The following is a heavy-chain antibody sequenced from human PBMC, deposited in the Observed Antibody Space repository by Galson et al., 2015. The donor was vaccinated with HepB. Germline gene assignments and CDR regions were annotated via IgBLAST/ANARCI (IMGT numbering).Heavy chain of an antibody. CDR1: GFSLSNFS. CDR3: TTLMTTEPFDY. CDR2: ITIRTDGGTT. V-gene: IGHV3-15*07. Sequence: SLRPPYAASGFSLSNFSMNWIRQAPGKGLEWVGRITIRTDGGTTDYAAPVKGRFSISRDDSKNTLYLQMNSMKTEDTAVYYCTTLMTTEPFDYWGQGTPVTVSS. J-gene: IGHJ4*02. D-gene: IGHD4-17*01.